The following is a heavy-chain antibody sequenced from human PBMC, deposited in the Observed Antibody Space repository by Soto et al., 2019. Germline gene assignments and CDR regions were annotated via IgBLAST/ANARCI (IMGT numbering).Heavy chain of an antibody. Sequence: QVQLQESGPGLVKPSETLSLTYTVSGGSISSYYWSWIRQPPGKGLEWIGYIYYSGSTNYNPSLKSRVTISVDTSKNQFSLKLSSVTAADTAVYYCARAPVVAATGVCFDPWGQGTLVTVSS. CDR2: IYYSGST. J-gene: IGHJ5*02. CDR3: ARAPVVAATGVCFDP. V-gene: IGHV4-59*01. CDR1: GGSISSYY. D-gene: IGHD2-15*01.